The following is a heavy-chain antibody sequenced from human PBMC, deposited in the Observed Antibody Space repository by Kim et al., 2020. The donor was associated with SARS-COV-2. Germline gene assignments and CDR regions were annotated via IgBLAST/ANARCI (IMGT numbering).Heavy chain of an antibody. Sequence: SETLSLTCTVSGVPISSSSYYWGWIRQPQGKGWVWIGCIDYSGRTYENPALKSRVTISVDTSKNQFSLKLSPVTAADTAVYYCVGQEVQLDGPARGYGMGVWGQGTTVTVSS. CDR2: IDYSGRT. CDR3: VGQEVQLDGPARGYGMGV. V-gene: IGHV4-39*01. CDR1: GVPISSSSYY. D-gene: IGHD1-1*01. J-gene: IGHJ6*02.